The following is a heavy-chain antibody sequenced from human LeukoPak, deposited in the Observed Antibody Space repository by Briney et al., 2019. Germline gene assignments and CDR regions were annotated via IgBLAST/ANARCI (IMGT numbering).Heavy chain of an antibody. J-gene: IGHJ4*02. Sequence: PSETLSLTCAVYGGSFSGYYWSWIRQPPGKGLEWIGEINHSGSTNYNPSLKSRVTISVDTSKNQFSLKLSSVTAADTAVYYCASEVAVAKRGDCFDYWGQGTLVTVSS. CDR2: INHSGST. V-gene: IGHV4-34*01. CDR1: GGSFSGYY. D-gene: IGHD6-19*01. CDR3: ASEVAVAKRGDCFDY.